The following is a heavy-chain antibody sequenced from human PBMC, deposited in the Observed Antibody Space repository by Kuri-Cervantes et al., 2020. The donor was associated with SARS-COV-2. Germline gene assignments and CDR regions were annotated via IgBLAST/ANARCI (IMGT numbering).Heavy chain of an antibody. J-gene: IGHJ5*02. CDR2: IIPIFGTA. D-gene: IGHD3-16*01. CDR1: GGTFSSYA. CDR3: ARTPRAFGDNELDP. V-gene: IGHV1-69*13. Sequence: SVKVSCKASGGTFSSYAISWVRQAPGQGLEWMGGIIPIFGTANYAQKFQGRVTIPADESTSTAYMELSSLRSDDTGVYYCARTPRAFGDNELDPWGQGTLVTVSS.